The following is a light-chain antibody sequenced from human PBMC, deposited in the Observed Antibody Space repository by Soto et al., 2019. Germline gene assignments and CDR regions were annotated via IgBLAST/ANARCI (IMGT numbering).Light chain of an antibody. CDR2: DVS. J-gene: IGLJ1*01. Sequence: QSALTQPASVSGSPGQSITISCTGTSSDVGGYNYVSWYQHHPGKVPQLMIYDVSNRPSGVSNRFSGSKSGNTASLTISGLQAKDEADYYCYSYTSSNTYVFGTGTKVTVL. CDR1: SSDVGGYNY. CDR3: YSYTSSNTYV. V-gene: IGLV2-14*03.